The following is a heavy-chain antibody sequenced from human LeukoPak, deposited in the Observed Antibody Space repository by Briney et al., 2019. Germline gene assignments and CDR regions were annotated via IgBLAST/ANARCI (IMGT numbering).Heavy chain of an antibody. D-gene: IGHD1-26*01. Sequence: GASVTVSCKASGYTFTGYYIHWVRQAPGQGLEWMGWINPNSGGTNYAQKFQGRVTMTRDTSISTAYMELRRLRSDDTALYYCARVQTIVGARLYYFDYWGQGALVTVSS. J-gene: IGHJ4*02. V-gene: IGHV1-2*02. CDR3: ARVQTIVGARLYYFDY. CDR1: GYTFTGYY. CDR2: INPNSGGT.